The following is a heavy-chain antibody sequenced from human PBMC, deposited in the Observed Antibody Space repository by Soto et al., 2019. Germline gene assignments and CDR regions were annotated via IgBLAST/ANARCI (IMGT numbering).Heavy chain of an antibody. CDR3: VRDWESTTQTWGFGDS. Sequence: QVQLVQSGAEVKKPGSSVKVSCKASGGTFSSYTITWVRQAPGQGLEWLGRIIPIFGVTNYAQKFQDRVTITADRSRTTAYMELSRQRSEDTAVYYCVRDWESTTQTWGFGDSWGQGTLVTVSS. D-gene: IGHD1-1*01. CDR2: IIPIFGVT. V-gene: IGHV1-69*08. CDR1: GGTFSSYT. J-gene: IGHJ4*02.